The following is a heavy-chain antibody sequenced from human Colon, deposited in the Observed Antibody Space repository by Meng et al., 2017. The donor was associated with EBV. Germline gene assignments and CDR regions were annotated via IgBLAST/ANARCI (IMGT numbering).Heavy chain of an antibody. CDR3: ARYLSSGNYNTFDL. J-gene: IGHJ4*02. Sequence: QLQLQESGLGPVKHSEPLSLTCPVSGGHINSSPYVWGWIRQSPAKGLEWIACLSYTGNIYYYPSLKSRLTISLDTSKTQSSLKLSSVTAADTAVYFCARYLSSGNYNTFDLWGQGTLVTVSS. V-gene: IGHV4-39*07. D-gene: IGHD3-10*01. CDR1: GGHINSSPYV. CDR2: LSYTGNI.